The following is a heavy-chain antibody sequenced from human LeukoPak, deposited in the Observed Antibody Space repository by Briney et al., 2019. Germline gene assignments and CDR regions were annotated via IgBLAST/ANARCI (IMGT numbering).Heavy chain of an antibody. V-gene: IGHV4-59*01. CDR3: ARDRYGDYAYYYYGMDV. J-gene: IGHJ6*02. D-gene: IGHD4-17*01. CDR1: GGSISSYY. Sequence: PSETLSLTCTVPGGSISSYYWSWIRQPPGKGLEWIGYIYYSGSTNYNPSLKSRVTISVDTSKNQFSLKLSSVTAADTAVYYCARDRYGDYAYYYYGMDVWGQGTTVTVSS. CDR2: IYYSGST.